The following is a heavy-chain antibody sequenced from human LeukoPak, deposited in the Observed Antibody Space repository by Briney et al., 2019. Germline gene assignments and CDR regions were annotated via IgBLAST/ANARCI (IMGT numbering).Heavy chain of an antibody. Sequence: GGSLRLSCAASGFTFSSYAMSWVRQAPGKGLEWVSVIRGSDGSTYYADSVKGRFTISRDNSRNTLYLQMNNVRAEDTAVYYCAKGKKGSAISMIVVVRNAEYFQHWGQGTLVTVSS. D-gene: IGHD3-22*01. CDR2: IRGSDGST. CDR1: GFTFSSYA. V-gene: IGHV3-23*01. J-gene: IGHJ1*01. CDR3: AKGKKGSAISMIVVVRNAEYFQH.